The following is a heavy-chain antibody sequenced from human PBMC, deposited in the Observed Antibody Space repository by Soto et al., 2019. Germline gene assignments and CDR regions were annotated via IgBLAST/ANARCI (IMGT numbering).Heavy chain of an antibody. CDR2: IDYSGST. CDR1: GGSISSGGYY. Sequence: QVQLQESGPGLVKPSQTLSLTCTVSGGSISSGGYYWSWIRQHPGKGREWIGYIDYSGSTYYNPSLKSRVTISVDTSKNQFSLKLSSVTAADTAVYYCARRPTWIQGAFDIWGQGTMVTVSS. D-gene: IGHD5-18*01. J-gene: IGHJ3*02. CDR3: ARRPTWIQGAFDI. V-gene: IGHV4-31*03.